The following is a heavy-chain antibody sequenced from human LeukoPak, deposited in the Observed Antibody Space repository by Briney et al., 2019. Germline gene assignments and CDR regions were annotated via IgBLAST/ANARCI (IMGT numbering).Heavy chain of an antibody. V-gene: IGHV3-48*03. CDR2: ISSSGSTI. CDR1: GVTFSSYE. J-gene: IGHJ6*03. Sequence: PGGSLRLSCAASGVTFSSYEMNWVRQAPGKGLEWVSYISSSGSTIYYADSVKGRFTISRDNAKNSLYLQMNSLRAEDTAVYYCARGVVPHYYYYMDVWGKGTTVTISS. CDR3: ARGVVPHYYYYMDV. D-gene: IGHD2-15*01.